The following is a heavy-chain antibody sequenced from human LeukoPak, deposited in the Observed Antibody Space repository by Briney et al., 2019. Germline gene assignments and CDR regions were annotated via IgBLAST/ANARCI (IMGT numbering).Heavy chain of an antibody. D-gene: IGHD5-12*01. CDR1: GFTFSSYE. CDR3: ARDGGYSGYDFDH. J-gene: IGHJ4*02. V-gene: IGHV3-48*03. Sequence: GGSLRLSCAASGFTFSSYEMNWVRQAPGKGLEWVSYISGGGRTIHYADSVKGRFTISRDNAKKLLYLQMNSLRAEDTAVYYCARDGGYSGYDFDHWGQGSLVTVSS. CDR2: ISGGGRTI.